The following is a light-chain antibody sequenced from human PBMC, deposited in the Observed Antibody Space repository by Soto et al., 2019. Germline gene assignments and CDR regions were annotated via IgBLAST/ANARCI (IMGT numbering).Light chain of an antibody. CDR3: QQYDASPIT. CDR1: QSVSSSF. V-gene: IGKV3-20*01. CDR2: AAS. J-gene: IGKJ5*01. Sequence: EIVQTQYPGSLSLSPGERVTLSWRASQSVSSSFLAWYQQKPGQAPRLLFYAASTRATGVPDRFSGSGSETDFSLTISRLEPEDFAIYYCQQYDASPITFGQGVRLEIK.